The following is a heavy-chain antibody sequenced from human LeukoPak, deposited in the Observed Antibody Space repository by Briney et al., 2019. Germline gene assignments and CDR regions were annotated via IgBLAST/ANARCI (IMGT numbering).Heavy chain of an antibody. D-gene: IGHD3-10*01. CDR3: AKTPTRYGSGSYAHFDY. CDR2: ISYDGSNK. J-gene: IGHJ4*02. CDR1: GFTFSAYS. Sequence: GGSLRLSCAASGFTFSAYSMNWVRQAPGKGLEWVAVISYDGSNKYYADSVKGRFTISRDNSKNTLYLQMNSLRAEDTAVYYCAKTPTRYGSGSYAHFDYWGQGTLVTVSS. V-gene: IGHV3-30*18.